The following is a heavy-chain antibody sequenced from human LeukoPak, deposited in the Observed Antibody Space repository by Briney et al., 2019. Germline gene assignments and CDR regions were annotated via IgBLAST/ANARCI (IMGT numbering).Heavy chain of an antibody. CDR3: AKGHQLLYGGPIDY. CDR1: GFTFSSYA. Sequence: PGGSLRLSCAASGFTFSSYAMSWVRQAPGEGLEWVAVISGSGGSTYYADSVKGRFTIYLHNSKNTLYLQMNSLRAEDTAVYYCAKGHQLLYGGPIDYWGQGTLVTVPS. CDR2: ISGSGGST. V-gene: IGHV3-23*01. J-gene: IGHJ4*02. D-gene: IGHD2-2*02.